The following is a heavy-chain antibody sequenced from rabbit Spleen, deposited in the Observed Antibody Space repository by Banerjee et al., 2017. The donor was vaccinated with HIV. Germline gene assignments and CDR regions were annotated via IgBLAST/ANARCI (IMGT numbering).Heavy chain of an antibody. CDR2: INTWSNRP. J-gene: IGHJ4*01. V-gene: IGHV1S45*01. D-gene: IGHD1-1*01. Sequence: EQLEESGGGLVKPGASLTLTCKASGFSFNDDYVMCWVRQSPGKGLKWIACINTWSNRPVYASWAKGRFTMSKTSSTTVTLQVTSLTAADTATYFCARDTTNTGGDAFNLWGPGTLVTVS. CDR3: ARDTTNTGGDAFNL. CDR1: GFSFNDDYV.